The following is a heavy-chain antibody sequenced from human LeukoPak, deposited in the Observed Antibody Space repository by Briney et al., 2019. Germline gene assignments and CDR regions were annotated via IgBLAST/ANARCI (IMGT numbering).Heavy chain of an antibody. D-gene: IGHD6-6*01. Sequence: ASVKVSCKASGYTFTGYYMHWVRQAPRQGLEWMGWINPNSGGTNYAQKFQGRVTMTRDTSISTAYMELSRLRSDDTAVYYCARVGYSSSSGKLDYWGQGTLVTVSS. CDR3: ARVGYSSSSGKLDY. J-gene: IGHJ4*02. V-gene: IGHV1-2*02. CDR1: GYTFTGYY. CDR2: INPNSGGT.